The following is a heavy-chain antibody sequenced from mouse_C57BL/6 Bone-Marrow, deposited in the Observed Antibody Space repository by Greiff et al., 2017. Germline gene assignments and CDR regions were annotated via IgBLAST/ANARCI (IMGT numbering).Heavy chain of an antibody. J-gene: IGHJ3*01. CDR1: GYTFTSYW. Sequence: QVQLQQPGTELVKPGASVKLSCKASGYTFTSYWMHWVKQRPGQGLEWIGNINPSNGGTNYNEKFKSKATLTVVKSSSTAYMQLSSLTSEDSAVYYCARGEGYGSRAWFAYWGQGTLVTGSA. D-gene: IGHD1-1*01. CDR2: INPSNGGT. CDR3: ARGEGYGSRAWFAY. V-gene: IGHV1-53*01.